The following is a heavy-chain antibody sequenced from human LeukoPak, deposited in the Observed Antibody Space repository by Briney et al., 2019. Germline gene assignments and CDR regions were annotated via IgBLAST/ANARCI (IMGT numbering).Heavy chain of an antibody. D-gene: IGHD2-2*01. CDR3: ARGVPAAELDGGAFDI. V-gene: IGHV1-69*13. Sequence: SVKVSCKASGGTFSSYAISWVRQAPGQGLEWMGGITPIFGTANYAQKFQGRVTITADESTSTAYMELSSLRSEDTAVYYCARGVPAAELDGGAFDIWGQGTMVTVSS. CDR1: GGTFSSYA. CDR2: ITPIFGTA. J-gene: IGHJ3*02.